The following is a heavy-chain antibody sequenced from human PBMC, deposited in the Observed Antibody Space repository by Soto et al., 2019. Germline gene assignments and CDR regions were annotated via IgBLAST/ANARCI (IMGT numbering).Heavy chain of an antibody. CDR2: INHSGST. D-gene: IGHD2-2*01. CDR1: GGSFSGYY. V-gene: IGHV4-34*01. J-gene: IGHJ4*02. Sequence: SETLSLTCAVYGGSFSGYYWTWIRQPPGTGLEWIGEINHSGSTNYNPSLKSRVTISVDTSKNQFSLKLTSVTAADTAVYYCARDKMPGSSHYWGPGPLLTVSS. CDR3: ARDKMPGSSHY.